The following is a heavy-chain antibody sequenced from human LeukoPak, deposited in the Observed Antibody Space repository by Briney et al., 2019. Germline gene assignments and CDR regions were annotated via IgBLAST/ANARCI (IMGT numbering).Heavy chain of an antibody. J-gene: IGHJ4*02. CDR2: ISWNSGSI. V-gene: IGHV3-9*01. Sequence: GGSLRLSCAASGFTFDDYAMHWVRQAPGKGLEWVSGISWNSGSIGYADSVKGRFTISRDNAKNTLYLQLNSLRAEDTAVYYCATDSPVTAYDNWGQGTLVTVSS. CDR3: ATDSPVTAYDN. CDR1: GFTFDDYA. D-gene: IGHD2-21*02.